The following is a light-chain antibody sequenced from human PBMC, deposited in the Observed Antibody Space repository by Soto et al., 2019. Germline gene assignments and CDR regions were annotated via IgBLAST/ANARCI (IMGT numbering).Light chain of an antibody. CDR1: QGISNY. CDR2: AAS. CDR3: QQYSSYWT. J-gene: IGKJ1*01. V-gene: IGKV1-27*01. Sequence: DIQMTQSPSSLSASVGDRVTITCRASQGISNYLAWYQQKPGKVPKLLIYAASTLQSGVPSRFSGSGSGTDFTLTISSLLPDDLATYYCQQYSSYWTFGQGTKVDIK.